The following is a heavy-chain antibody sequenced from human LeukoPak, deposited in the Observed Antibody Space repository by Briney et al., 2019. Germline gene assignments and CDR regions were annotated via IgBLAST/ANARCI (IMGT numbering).Heavy chain of an antibody. V-gene: IGHV1-69*05. CDR3: ARTRGGVATIPLDY. J-gene: IGHJ4*02. D-gene: IGHD5-12*01. CDR2: IIPIFGTA. Sequence: SVKVSCKASGGTFSSYAISWVRQAPGQGLEWMGGIIPIFGTANYAQKFQGRVTITTDESTSTAYMELSSLRSEDTAVYYCARTRGGVATIPLDYWGQGTLVTVSS. CDR1: GGTFSSYA.